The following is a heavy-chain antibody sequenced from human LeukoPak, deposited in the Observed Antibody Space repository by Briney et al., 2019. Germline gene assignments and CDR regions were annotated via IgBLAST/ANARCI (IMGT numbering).Heavy chain of an antibody. V-gene: IGHV3-7*02. J-gene: IGHJ4*02. CDR3: ARYCGSVECFGSFDF. CDR2: IKQDGTTE. Sequence: AGSLSLSCATSGFTSGTHWMSWVRQASAKGQERVSTIKQDGTTEHYVDPVRGRFTISRDNAQDSLYLQMNSRRAEDAAVYYCARYCGSVECFGSFDFWGQGTLVTVSS. D-gene: IGHD2-21*01. CDR1: GFTSGTHW.